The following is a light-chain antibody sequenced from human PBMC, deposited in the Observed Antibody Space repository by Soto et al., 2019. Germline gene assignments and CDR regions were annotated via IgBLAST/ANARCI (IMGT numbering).Light chain of an antibody. CDR1: DSVDSNY. V-gene: IGKV3-20*01. Sequence: EIVLTQSPGTLSLSPGERATLSCRASDSVDSNYLAWYQQKPGQAPGLLIYRASSRATGVPDRFSGSGSGTQFTLTISRLQSEDSAVYFCQQNNRWPNITFGQGTRLEIK. CDR3: QQNNRWPNIT. CDR2: RAS. J-gene: IGKJ5*01.